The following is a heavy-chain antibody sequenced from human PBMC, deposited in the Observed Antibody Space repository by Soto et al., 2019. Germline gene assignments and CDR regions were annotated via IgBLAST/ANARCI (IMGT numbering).Heavy chain of an antibody. CDR2: ISYDGGNK. D-gene: IGHD6-13*01. CDR1: GXSFSTYG. CDR3: SKDSSVVAAGSGGWFDP. V-gene: IGHV3-30*18. Sequence: GSLRLSCAASGXSFSTYGMHWVRQAPGKGLEWVATISYDGGNKFYADSAKGRFTISRDNSKNTMYLQMNSLRDNDTAVYYCSKDSSVVAAGSGGWFDPWGQGTLVTVSS. J-gene: IGHJ5*02.